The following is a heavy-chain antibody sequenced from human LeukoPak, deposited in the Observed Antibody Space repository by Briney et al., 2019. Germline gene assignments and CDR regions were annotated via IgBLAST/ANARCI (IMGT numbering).Heavy chain of an antibody. D-gene: IGHD1-26*01. V-gene: IGHV3-7*04. CDR3: ARGVGATHFDY. Sequence: PGGSLRLSCAASGFTFSSYWMSWVRRAPGKGLEWVAIIKQDGTEKYYVDSVKGRFTISRDNAKNSLYLQMNSLRAEDTAVYYCARGVGATHFDYWGQGTLVTVSS. J-gene: IGHJ4*02. CDR2: IKQDGTEK. CDR1: GFTFSSYW.